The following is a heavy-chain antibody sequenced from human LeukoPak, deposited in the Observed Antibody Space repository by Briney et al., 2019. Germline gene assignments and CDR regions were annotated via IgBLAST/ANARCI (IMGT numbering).Heavy chain of an antibody. D-gene: IGHD1-26*01. CDR2: INPNSGGT. CDR3: ARDRGGHGVGARRNWFDP. CDR1: GYTFTGYY. Sequence: ASVKVSCKASGYTFTGYYMHWVRQAPGQGLEWMGWINPNSGGTNYAQKFQGRVTMTRDTSINTAYMEVSRLRSDDTAVYYCARDRGGHGVGARRNWFDPWGQGTLVTVSS. V-gene: IGHV1-2*02. J-gene: IGHJ5*02.